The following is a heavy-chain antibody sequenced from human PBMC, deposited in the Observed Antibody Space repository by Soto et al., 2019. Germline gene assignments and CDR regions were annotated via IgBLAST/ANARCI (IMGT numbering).Heavy chain of an antibody. J-gene: IGHJ3*02. Sequence: QVQLVQSGAEVKKPGSSVKVSCKASGGTFSSYAISWVRQAPGQGLEWMGGIILIFGTANYAQKFQGRVTITADESTSTAYMELSSLRSEDTAVYYCARGLAYCGGDCFSGAFDIWGQGTMFTVSS. V-gene: IGHV1-69*01. CDR1: GGTFSSYA. D-gene: IGHD2-21*02. CDR2: IILIFGTA. CDR3: ARGLAYCGGDCFSGAFDI.